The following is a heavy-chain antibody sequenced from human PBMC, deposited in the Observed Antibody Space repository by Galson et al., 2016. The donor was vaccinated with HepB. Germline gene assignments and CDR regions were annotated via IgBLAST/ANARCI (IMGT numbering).Heavy chain of an antibody. V-gene: IGHV3-23*01. J-gene: IGHJ4*02. D-gene: IGHD3/OR15-3a*01. CDR1: GFTFSNYA. Sequence: SLRLSCAAAGFTFSNYAMSWVRQAPGKGLEWVSIIHNSADVTYYANSVKGRFTISRDNSKNTLYLQMNSLRAEDTAVYYCAKWRGGVWTNYYIDYWGQGTLVTVSS. CDR2: IHNSADVT. CDR3: AKWRGGVWTNYYIDY.